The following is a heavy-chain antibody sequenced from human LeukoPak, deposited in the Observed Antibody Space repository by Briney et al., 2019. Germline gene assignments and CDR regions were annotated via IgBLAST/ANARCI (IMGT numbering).Heavy chain of an antibody. CDR2: IGIDSGNT. J-gene: IGHJ4*02. D-gene: IGHD6-13*01. Sequence: GGSLRLSCAASGFTFSDYSMNWVRQAPGKGLEWISYIGIDSGNTNYADSVKGRFTISRDNSKSTLYLQMNSLRAEDTAIYYCAKEAVAAAGPFDYWGQGTLVTVSS. CDR3: AKEAVAAAGPFDY. CDR1: GFTFSDYS. V-gene: IGHV3-48*01.